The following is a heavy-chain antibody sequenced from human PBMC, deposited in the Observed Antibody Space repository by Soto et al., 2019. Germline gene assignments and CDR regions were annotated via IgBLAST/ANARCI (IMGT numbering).Heavy chain of an antibody. CDR1: GGTFSSYA. D-gene: IGHD2-21*01. J-gene: IGHJ6*02. Sequence: QVQLVQSGAEVKKPGSSVKVSCKASGGTFSSYAISWVRQAPGQGLEWMGGIIPIFGTANYAQKFPGRVTATADETTRTADMALSSLRSADTIVYHCASTLCTLCNGGRFYSASPLFYSTCGIDVWGQGPTVSVSS. CDR3: ASTLCTLCNGGRFYSASPLFYSTCGIDV. CDR2: IIPIFGTA. V-gene: IGHV1-69*01.